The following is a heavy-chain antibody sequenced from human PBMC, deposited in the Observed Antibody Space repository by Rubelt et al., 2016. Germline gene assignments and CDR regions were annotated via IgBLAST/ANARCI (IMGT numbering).Heavy chain of an antibody. CDR2: IYWDDDK. CDR3: ARHRWAALTNRFDP. J-gene: IGHJ5*02. CDR1: GFSLSTSGVG. V-gene: IGHV2-5*02. Sequence: QITLKESGPTLVKPTQTLTLTCTFSGFSLSTSGVGVGWIRQPPGKALEWLALIYWDDDKRYSPSLKSRLTITKDTSKNQVVLKMTNMDPVDTATYYCARHRWAALTNRFDPWGQGTLVTVSS. D-gene: IGHD6-6*01.